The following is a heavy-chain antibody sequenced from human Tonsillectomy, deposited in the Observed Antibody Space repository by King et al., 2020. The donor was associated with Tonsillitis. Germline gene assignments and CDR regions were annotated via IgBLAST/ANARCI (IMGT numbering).Heavy chain of an antibody. CDR2: INPSGGST. CDR3: ARTYYYDRSGYYFGY. V-gene: IGHV1-46*01. D-gene: IGHD3-22*01. Sequence: QLVQSGAEVKKPGASVKVSCKASGYTFTSYYVHWVRQAPGQGLEWMGLINPSGGSTSYAQKVQGRVIMTRDTSTSTVYMELSSLRSEDTAVYYCARTYYYDRSGYYFGYWGQGTLVTVSS. J-gene: IGHJ4*02. CDR1: GYTFTSYY.